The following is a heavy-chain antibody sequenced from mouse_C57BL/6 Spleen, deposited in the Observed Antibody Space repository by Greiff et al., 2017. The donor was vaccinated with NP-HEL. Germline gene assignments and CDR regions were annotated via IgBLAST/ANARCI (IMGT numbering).Heavy chain of an antibody. V-gene: IGHV1-42*01. CDR2: INPSTGGT. CDR1: GYSFTGYY. D-gene: IGHD2-4*01. CDR3: ARRDYDQDFDY. Sequence: VHVKQSGPELVKPGASVKISCKASGYSFTGYYMNWVKQSPEKSLEWIGEINPSTGGTTYNQKFKAKATLTVDKSSSTAYMQLKSLTSEDSAVYYCARRDYDQDFDYWGQGTTLTVSS. J-gene: IGHJ2*01.